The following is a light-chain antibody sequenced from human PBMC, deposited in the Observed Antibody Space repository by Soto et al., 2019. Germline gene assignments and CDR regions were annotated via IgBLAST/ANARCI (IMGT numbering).Light chain of an antibody. CDR2: EVT. CDR3: SSYTSSSRYI. V-gene: IGLV2-18*02. Sequence: QSALTQPPSVSGSPGQSVTISCTGTSSDVGRYDHVSWYQQSPGTAPKLIIYEVTNRPSGVPDRFSGSKSGNTASLTISGLQAEDEADFYCSSYTSSSRYIFGTGTKVTVL. J-gene: IGLJ1*01. CDR1: SSDVGRYDH.